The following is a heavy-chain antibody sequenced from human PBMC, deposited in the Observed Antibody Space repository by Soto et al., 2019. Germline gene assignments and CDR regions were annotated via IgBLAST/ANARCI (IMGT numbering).Heavy chain of an antibody. CDR2: INHSGTT. CDR1: GGSFSSYQ. Sequence: QVQLQQWGAGPLKPSETLSLTCAVRGGSFSSYQWSWIRQTPGQGLEWIGEINHSGTTNYNPSLKSRITMSVDTSKKEFSLRLTSVTAADTAVYYCAKTKGNYCSGGSCYYFDKWGQGVLVTVSS. D-gene: IGHD2-15*01. V-gene: IGHV4-34*01. J-gene: IGHJ4*02. CDR3: AKTKGNYCSGGSCYYFDK.